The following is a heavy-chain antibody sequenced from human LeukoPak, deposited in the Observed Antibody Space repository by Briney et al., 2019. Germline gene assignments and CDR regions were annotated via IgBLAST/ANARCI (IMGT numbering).Heavy chain of an antibody. CDR3: ARVGSGEDIVGVPAAIQEDGMDV. J-gene: IGHJ6*02. D-gene: IGHD2-2*01. Sequence: ASVKVSCKPSRYTFTSYYMRCVRQAPGQGLEWMGIINPSGGSTSYAQKFQGRDTMTRDTSASTVYMELSSLRSEDTAVYYCARVGSGEDIVGVPAAIQEDGMDVWGQGTTVTVSS. V-gene: IGHV1-46*01. CDR1: RYTFTSYY. CDR2: INPSGGST.